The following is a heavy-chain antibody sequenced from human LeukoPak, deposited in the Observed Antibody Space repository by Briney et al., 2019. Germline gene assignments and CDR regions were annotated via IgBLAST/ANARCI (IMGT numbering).Heavy chain of an antibody. V-gene: IGHV1-46*01. CDR2: INPSGGST. CDR3: ARESPRSGYHDY. J-gene: IGHJ4*02. D-gene: IGHD3-22*01. Sequence: MGIINPSGGSTSYAQKFQGRVTMTRDTSTSTVYMELSSLRSEDTAVYYCARESPRSGYHDYWGQGTLVTVSS.